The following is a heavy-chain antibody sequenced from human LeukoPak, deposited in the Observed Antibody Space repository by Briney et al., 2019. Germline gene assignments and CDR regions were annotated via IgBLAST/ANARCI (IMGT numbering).Heavy chain of an antibody. D-gene: IGHD6-19*01. V-gene: IGHV6-1*01. CDR1: GDSFSTNSVA. J-gene: IGHJ4*02. CDR2: TYYRSKFYN. CDR3: ARGRNSGFDY. Sequence: SQTLSLTCAISGDSFSTNSVAWNWIRQSPSRGLEWLGRTYYRSKFYNDYAVSVKGRITINPDTSKNQFSLQLSSVPPEDTAVYYCARGRNSGFDYWGQGTLVTVSS.